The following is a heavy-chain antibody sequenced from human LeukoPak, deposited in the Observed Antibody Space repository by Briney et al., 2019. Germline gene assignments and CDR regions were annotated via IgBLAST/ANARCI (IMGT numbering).Heavy chain of an antibody. D-gene: IGHD3-22*01. V-gene: IGHV4-59*01. CDR3: ARSVAYYDSSGYYSVGFDY. CDR2: IYYSGST. Sequence: SETLSLTCTVSGGSISSYYWSWIRQPPGKGLEWIGYIYYSGSTNYNPSLKSRVTISVDTSKNQFSLKLSSVTAADTAVYYCARSVAYYDSSGYYSVGFDYWGQGTLVTVSS. CDR1: GGSISSYY. J-gene: IGHJ4*02.